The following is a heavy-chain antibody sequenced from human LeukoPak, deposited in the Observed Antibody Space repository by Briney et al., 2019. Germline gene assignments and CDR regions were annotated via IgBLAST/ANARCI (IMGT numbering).Heavy chain of an antibody. V-gene: IGHV1-69*01. CDR2: IIPIFGTA. CDR3: ARECPSGGNSSDY. J-gene: IGHJ4*02. D-gene: IGHD4-23*01. Sequence: SVKVSCKASGGTLSSYAISWVRQAPGQGLEWMGGIIPIFGTANYAQKFQGRVTITADESTSTAYMELSSLRSEDTAVYYCARECPSGGNSSDYWGPGTLVTVSS. CDR1: GGTLSSYA.